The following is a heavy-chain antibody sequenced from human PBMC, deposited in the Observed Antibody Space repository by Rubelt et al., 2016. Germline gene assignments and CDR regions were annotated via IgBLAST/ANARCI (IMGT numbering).Heavy chain of an antibody. CDR2: TNPNSGGT. D-gene: IGHD3-22*01. Sequence: QVQLVQSGAEVKKPGASVKVSCKASGYTFTGYYMHWVRPAPGQGLEWMGWTNPNSGGTNYARKCQGRITITRESPIRPAYMELSRLRSDDTSVYYCAGFAIGGHSSGYLFDYWGQGTLVTVSS. J-gene: IGHJ4*02. V-gene: IGHV1-2*02. CDR3: AGFAIGGHSSGYLFDY. CDR1: GYTFTGYY.